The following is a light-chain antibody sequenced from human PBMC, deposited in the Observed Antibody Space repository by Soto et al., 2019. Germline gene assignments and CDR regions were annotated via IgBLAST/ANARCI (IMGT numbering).Light chain of an antibody. J-gene: IGKJ1*01. CDR3: QQYNSYWT. V-gene: IGKV1-5*03. CDR1: QNINNW. CDR2: AAS. Sequence: DIQMTQSPSTLSAFVGDRVTITCRASQNINNWLASYQQKPGKAPKLLIYAASTLESGVPSRFSGSGSGTEFTLTIRSLQPGDFATYYCQQYNSYWTFGQGTKVEI.